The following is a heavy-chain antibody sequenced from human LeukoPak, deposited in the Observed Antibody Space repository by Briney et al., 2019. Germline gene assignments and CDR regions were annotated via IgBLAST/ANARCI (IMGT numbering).Heavy chain of an antibody. CDR3: ARGPFIHDRSGYQKNAFDI. J-gene: IGHJ3*02. CDR1: GYTFTGYY. Sequence: ASVKVSCKASGYTFTGYYMHWVRQAPGQGLEWMGWINPNSGGTNYAQKFQGRVTMTRDTSISTAYMELSRLRSDDTAVYYCARGPFIHDRSGYQKNAFDIWGQGTMVTVSS. V-gene: IGHV1-2*02. D-gene: IGHD3-22*01. CDR2: INPNSGGT.